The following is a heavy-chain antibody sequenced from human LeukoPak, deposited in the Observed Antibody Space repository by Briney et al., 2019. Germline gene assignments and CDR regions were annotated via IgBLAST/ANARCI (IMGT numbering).Heavy chain of an antibody. J-gene: IGHJ4*02. Sequence: GGSLRLSCTASGFTFSNYWMSWVRQAPGKGLEWVASIKHDGSEKYYVDSVRGRFTISRDNTMNSLYLQMSSLRAEDTAVYYCATDRGWRTSGYYLYYFEYWGQGTLVTYSS. V-gene: IGHV3-7*01. CDR1: GFTFSNYW. D-gene: IGHD3-3*01. CDR3: ATDRGWRTSGYYLYYFEY. CDR2: IKHDGSEK.